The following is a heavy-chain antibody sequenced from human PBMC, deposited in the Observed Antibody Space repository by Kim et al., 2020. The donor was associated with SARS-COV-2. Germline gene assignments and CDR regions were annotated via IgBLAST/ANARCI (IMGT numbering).Heavy chain of an antibody. CDR1: GGSISSSGSY. Sequence: SETLSLTCTVSGGSISSSGSYWVWVRQPPGKGLEWIGSINYRGTTYYNPSLKSRASVSVDTSKNQFSLKLSSVTAADTAVYYCARDSASDGYPLDYWGQGTLVTVSP. CDR2: INYRGTT. D-gene: IGHD5-18*01. CDR3: ARDSASDGYPLDY. J-gene: IGHJ4*02. V-gene: IGHV4-39*07.